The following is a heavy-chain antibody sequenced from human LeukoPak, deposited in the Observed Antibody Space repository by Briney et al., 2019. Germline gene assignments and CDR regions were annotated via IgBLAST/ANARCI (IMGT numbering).Heavy chain of an antibody. CDR3: ARAYDILTGNPLDY. J-gene: IGHJ4*02. Sequence: SETLSLTCTVSGGSISSYYWSWIRQPAGRGLEWIGRMYTSGSTNYNPSLKSRVTMSVDTSKNQFSLKLSSVTAADTAVYYFARAYDILTGNPLDYCGQGTLVTVSP. V-gene: IGHV4-4*07. CDR2: MYTSGST. CDR1: GGSISSYY. D-gene: IGHD3-9*01.